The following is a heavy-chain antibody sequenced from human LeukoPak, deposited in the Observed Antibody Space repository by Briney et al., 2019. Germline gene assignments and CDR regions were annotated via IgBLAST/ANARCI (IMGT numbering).Heavy chain of an antibody. J-gene: IGHJ6*02. Sequence: GESLKISCKGSGYSFTSYWFGWVLQMPAQSLEWMGRIYPGDSDTSYSPSFQGQVTISADKSISTAYLQLSGLKASDTAMYFCARHQAMITSYDYGMDGWGQGTTVTVSS. V-gene: IGHV5-51*01. CDR3: ARHQAMITSYDYGMDG. CDR2: IYPGDSDT. D-gene: IGHD3-16*01. CDR1: GYSFTSYW.